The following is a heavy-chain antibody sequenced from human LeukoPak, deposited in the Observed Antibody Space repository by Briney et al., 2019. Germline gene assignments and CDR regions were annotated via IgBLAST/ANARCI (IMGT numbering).Heavy chain of an antibody. V-gene: IGHV3-7*01. D-gene: IGHD3-3*01. Sequence: GGSLRLSCAASGFTFSSYWMNWARQAPGKGLEWVASINHNGNVNYYVDSVKGRFTISRDNAKSSLYLQMNSLRAEDTAVYYCARELRFLEWLPFGMDVWGQGTTVTVSS. CDR1: GFTFSSYW. CDR2: INHNGNVN. J-gene: IGHJ6*02. CDR3: ARELRFLEWLPFGMDV.